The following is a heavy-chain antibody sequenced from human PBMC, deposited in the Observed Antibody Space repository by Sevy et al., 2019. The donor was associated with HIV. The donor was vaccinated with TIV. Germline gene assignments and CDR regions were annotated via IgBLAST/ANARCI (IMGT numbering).Heavy chain of an antibody. J-gene: IGHJ6*02. Sequence: SETLSLTCTISGGSISSSSYYWAWIRQSPGKGLEWIGSIYYTGITHSNPSLKSRVTIYKDISKNQFFLRLRSVTAADTAMYFCARPNSMASYTLDVWGQGTTVTVSS. D-gene: IGHD3-10*01. CDR2: IYYTGIT. V-gene: IGHV4-39*01. CDR3: ARPNSMASYTLDV. CDR1: GGSISSSSYY.